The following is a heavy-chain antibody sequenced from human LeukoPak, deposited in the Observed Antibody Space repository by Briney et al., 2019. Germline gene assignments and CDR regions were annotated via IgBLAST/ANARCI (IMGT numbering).Heavy chain of an antibody. CDR2: IRYDGSNK. CDR3: ARAPRAYYDILTGYYGSTTIDY. J-gene: IGHJ4*02. D-gene: IGHD3-9*01. CDR1: GFTFSSYG. Sequence: GGSLRLSCAASGFTFSSYGMHWVRQAPGKGLEWAAFIRYDGSNKYYADSVKGRFTISRDNAKNSLYLQMNSLRAEDTAVYYCARAPRAYYDILTGYYGSTTIDYWGQGTLVTVSS. V-gene: IGHV3-30*02.